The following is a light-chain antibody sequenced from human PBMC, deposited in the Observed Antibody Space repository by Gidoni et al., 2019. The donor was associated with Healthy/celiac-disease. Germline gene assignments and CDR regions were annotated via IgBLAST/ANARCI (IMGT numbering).Light chain of an antibody. CDR3: AAWDDSLSGVV. CDR1: SSNIGSNY. V-gene: IGLV1-47*01. CDR2: RNN. Sequence: QSVLTQPPSASGTPGQRVTISFSGSSSNIGSNYVYWYQQLPGTAPKLLIYRNNQRPSGVPDRFSGSKSGTSASLAISGLRSEDEADYYCAAWDDSLSGVVFGGGTKLTGL. J-gene: IGLJ2*01.